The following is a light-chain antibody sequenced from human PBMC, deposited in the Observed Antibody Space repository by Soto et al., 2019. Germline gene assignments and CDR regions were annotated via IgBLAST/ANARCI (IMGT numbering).Light chain of an antibody. J-gene: IGKJ1*01. Sequence: DIQMTQSPSTLCASVGDRVTITCRASQSVNNWLAWYQQKPGKAPKLLIFTASSLERGVPSRFSGSGSGTEFTLTISSLQPDDFSTYYCQQYNGYSPTFGQGTKVEI. CDR1: QSVNNW. CDR2: TAS. V-gene: IGKV1-5*03. CDR3: QQYNGYSPT.